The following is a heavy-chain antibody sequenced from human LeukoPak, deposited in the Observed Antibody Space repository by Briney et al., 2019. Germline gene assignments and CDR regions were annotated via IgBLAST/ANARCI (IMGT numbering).Heavy chain of an antibody. CDR3: ARTHRGANTAMVFDS. D-gene: IGHD5-18*01. CDR2: ISSGGDTI. CDR1: GFTFSSYE. J-gene: IGHJ1*01. V-gene: IGHV3-48*03. Sequence: PGGSLRLSCAASGFTFSSYEMNWVRQAPGKGLEWISFISSGGDTIFYADSVRGRFTVSRDNTKSSLYLQLNSLRAEDSAVYYCARTHRGANTAMVFDSWGQGTLVTVSS.